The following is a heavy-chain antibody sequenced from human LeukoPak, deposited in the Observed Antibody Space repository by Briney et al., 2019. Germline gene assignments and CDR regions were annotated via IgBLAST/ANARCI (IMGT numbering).Heavy chain of an antibody. D-gene: IGHD3-3*01. CDR2: INHSGST. CDR1: GGSFSGYY. Sequence: SETLSLTCAVYGGSFSGYYWSWIRQPPGKGLEWIGEINHSGSTNYNPSLKSRVTISVAPSKHQFSLKLSSVPAADTAVYYCARGPNDDFWSGYYAGGGQGTLVTVSS. J-gene: IGHJ4*02. V-gene: IGHV4-34*01. CDR3: ARGPNDDFWSGYYAG.